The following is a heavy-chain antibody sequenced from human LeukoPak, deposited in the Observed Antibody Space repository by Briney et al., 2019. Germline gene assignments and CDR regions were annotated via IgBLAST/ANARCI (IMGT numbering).Heavy chain of an antibody. D-gene: IGHD3-3*01. Sequence: SETLSLTCTVSGGSISSYYWSWIRQPAGKGLEWIGRIYTSGSTNYNPSLESRVTMSVDTSKNQFSLKLSSVTAADTAVYYCARDQDPDDFWSALPFDPWGQGTLVTVSS. CDR2: IYTSGST. CDR3: ARDQDPDDFWSALPFDP. V-gene: IGHV4-4*07. J-gene: IGHJ5*02. CDR1: GGSISSYY.